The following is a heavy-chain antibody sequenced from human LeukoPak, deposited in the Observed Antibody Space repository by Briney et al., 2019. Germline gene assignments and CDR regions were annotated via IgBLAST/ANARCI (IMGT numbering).Heavy chain of an antibody. CDR3: ARDYYYESSAYMLGLRRFDY. D-gene: IGHD3-22*01. J-gene: IGHJ4*02. Sequence: ASVKVSCKASGGTFSSYAISWVRQAPGQGLEWMGGIIPIFGTANYAQKFQGRVTITTDESTSTAYMELSSLRSEDTAVYYCARDYYYESSAYMLGLRRFDYWGQGTLVTVSS. CDR1: GGTFSSYA. CDR2: IIPIFGTA. V-gene: IGHV1-69*05.